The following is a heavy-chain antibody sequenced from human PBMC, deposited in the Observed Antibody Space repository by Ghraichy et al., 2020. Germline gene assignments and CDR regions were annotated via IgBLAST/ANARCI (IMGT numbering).Heavy chain of an antibody. CDR2: INPNSGGT. CDR3: ASYPPIAARDYYFDY. J-gene: IGHJ4*02. V-gene: IGHV1-2*02. D-gene: IGHD6-6*01. Sequence: ASVKVSCKASGYTFTGYYMHWVRQAPGQGLEWMGWINPNSGGTNYAQKFQGRVTMTRDTSISTAYMELSRLRSDDTAVYYCASYPPIAARDYYFDYWGQGTLVTVSS. CDR1: GYTFTGYY.